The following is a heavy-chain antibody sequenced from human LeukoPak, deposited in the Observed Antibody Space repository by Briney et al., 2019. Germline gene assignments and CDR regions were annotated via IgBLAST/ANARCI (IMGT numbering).Heavy chain of an antibody. D-gene: IGHD1-7*01. Sequence: SETLSLTCTVSGGSISSYYWGWIRQPPGKGLEWIGEINHSGSTNYNPSLKSRVTISVDTSKNQFSLKLSSVTAADTAVYYCARVVVGLELARYYYYYMDVWGKGTTVTVSS. CDR3: ARVVVGLELARYYYYYMDV. CDR2: INHSGST. J-gene: IGHJ6*03. CDR1: GGSISSYY. V-gene: IGHV4-34*01.